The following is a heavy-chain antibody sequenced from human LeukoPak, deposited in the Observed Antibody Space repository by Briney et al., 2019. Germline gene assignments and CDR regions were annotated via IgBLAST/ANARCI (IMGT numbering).Heavy chain of an antibody. CDR3: ARDRRVPGLYYYYMDV. D-gene: IGHD6-6*01. CDR1: GFTFSGYV. V-gene: IGHV3-48*01. J-gene: IGHJ6*03. CDR2: ISSSSGTI. Sequence: HTGGSLRLSCAASGFTFSGYVMTWVRQAPGKGLESISYISSSSGTIFYADSVKGRFTISRDNAKNSLYLQMNSLRPEDTAVYFCARDRRVPGLYYYYMDVWGKGTTVTVSS.